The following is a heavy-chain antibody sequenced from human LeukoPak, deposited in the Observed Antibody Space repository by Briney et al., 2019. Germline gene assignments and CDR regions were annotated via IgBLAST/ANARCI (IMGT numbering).Heavy chain of an antibody. CDR2: INHSGST. CDR3: ARGRLNDYSNYYFDY. D-gene: IGHD4-11*01. CDR1: GGSFSGYY. J-gene: IGHJ4*02. V-gene: IGHV4-34*01. Sequence: SETPSLTCAVYGGSFSGYYWSWIRQPPGKGLEWIGEINHSGSTNYNPSLKSRVTISVDTSKNQFSLKVSSVTAADTAVYYCARGRLNDYSNYYFDYWGQGTLVTVSS.